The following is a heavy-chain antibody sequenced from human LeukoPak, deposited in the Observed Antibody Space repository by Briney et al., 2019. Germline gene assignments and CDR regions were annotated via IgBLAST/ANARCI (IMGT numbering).Heavy chain of an antibody. V-gene: IGHV4-59*01. CDR1: GGSISSYY. D-gene: IGHD6-19*01. CDR3: ARLPVGGSFDY. Sequence: SETLSLTCPVSGGSISSYYWSWIRQPPGKGLEWIGYIYYSGSTNYNPSLKSRVTISVDTSKNQFSLKLSSVTAADTAVYYCARLPVGGSFDYWGQGTLVTVSS. J-gene: IGHJ4*02. CDR2: IYYSGST.